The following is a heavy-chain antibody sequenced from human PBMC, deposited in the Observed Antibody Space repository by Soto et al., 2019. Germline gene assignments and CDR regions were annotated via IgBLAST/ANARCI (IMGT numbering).Heavy chain of an antibody. J-gene: IGHJ5*02. D-gene: IGHD3-10*01. Sequence: QVQLVQSGAEVKKPGASVKVSCKASGYTFTSYAMHWVRQAPGQRLEWMGWINAGNGNTKYSQKFQGRVTITRDTSASAAYMELSSLRSEDTAVYYCARAPWFGELAWFYPWGQGTLVTVSS. V-gene: IGHV1-3*01. CDR3: ARAPWFGELAWFYP. CDR1: GYTFTSYA. CDR2: INAGNGNT.